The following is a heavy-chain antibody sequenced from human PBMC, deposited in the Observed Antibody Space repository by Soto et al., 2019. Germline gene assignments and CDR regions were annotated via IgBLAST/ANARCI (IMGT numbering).Heavy chain of an antibody. CDR1: GYTFTGYY. J-gene: IGHJ4*02. Sequence: QVQLVQSGAEVKKPGASVKVSCKASGYTFTGYYMHWVRQAPGQGLEWMGWINPNSGGTNYAQKFQGRVTMTRDTSISTAYMELSRLRSDDTAVYYCARVRSIAARQSPLVYWGQGTLVTVSS. D-gene: IGHD6-6*01. CDR2: INPNSGGT. CDR3: ARVRSIAARQSPLVY. V-gene: IGHV1-2*02.